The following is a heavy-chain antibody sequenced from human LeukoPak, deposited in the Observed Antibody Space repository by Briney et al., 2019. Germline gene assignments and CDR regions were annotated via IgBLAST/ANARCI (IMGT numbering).Heavy chain of an antibody. V-gene: IGHV3-30-3*01. J-gene: IGHJ4*02. Sequence: GGSLRLSCAASGFTFSSYAMHWVRQAPGKGLEWVAVISYDGSNKYYADSVKGRFTISRDNSKNTLYLHMNSLRAEDTAVYYCARDLSSFAGTTGGIDYWGQGTLVTVSS. CDR3: ARDLSSFAGTTGGIDY. D-gene: IGHD1-1*01. CDR2: ISYDGSNK. CDR1: GFTFSSYA.